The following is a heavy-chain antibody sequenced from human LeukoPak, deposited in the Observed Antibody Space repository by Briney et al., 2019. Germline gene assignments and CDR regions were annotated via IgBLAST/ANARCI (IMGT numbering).Heavy chain of an antibody. CDR2: ISGSGGST. J-gene: IGHJ4*02. V-gene: IGHV3-23*01. CDR3: AKGSTIVVVPAAADY. Sequence: GGSLRLSRAASGFTFSSYAMSWVRQAPGKGLEWVSAISGSGGSTYYADSVKGRFTISRDNSKNTLYLQMNSLRAEDTAVYYCAKGSTIVVVPAAADYWGQGTLVTVSS. D-gene: IGHD2-2*01. CDR1: GFTFSSYA.